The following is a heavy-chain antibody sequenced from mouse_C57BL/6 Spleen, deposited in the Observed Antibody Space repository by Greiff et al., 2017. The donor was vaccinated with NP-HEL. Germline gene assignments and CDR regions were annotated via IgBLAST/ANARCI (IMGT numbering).Heavy chain of an antibody. CDR3: AREGITTVVAHYFDY. V-gene: IGHV5-4*01. CDR1: GFTFSSYA. CDR2: ISDGGSYT. Sequence: EVKLMESGGGLVKPGGSLKLSCAASGFTFSSYAMSWVRQTPEKRLEWVATISDGGSYTYYPDNVKGRFTISRDNAKNNLYLQMSHLKSEDTAMYYCAREGITTVVAHYFDYWGQGTTLTVSS. J-gene: IGHJ2*01. D-gene: IGHD1-1*01.